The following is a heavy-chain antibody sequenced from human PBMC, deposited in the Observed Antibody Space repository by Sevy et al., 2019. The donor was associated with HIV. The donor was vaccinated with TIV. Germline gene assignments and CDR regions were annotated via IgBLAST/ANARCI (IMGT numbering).Heavy chain of an antibody. CDR1: GFTFSSYW. Sequence: GGSLRLSCAASGFTFSSYWMTRVRQAPGKGLEWVANIKQDGSEKFYVDSVKGRFTISRDNAKNSLYLQMNSLRAEDTAVYYCARPYRTDPFYYYGSSGYYYPSYFDYWGQGTLVTVSS. V-gene: IGHV3-7*01. J-gene: IGHJ4*02. CDR3: ARPYRTDPFYYYGSSGYYYPSYFDY. CDR2: IKQDGSEK. D-gene: IGHD3-22*01.